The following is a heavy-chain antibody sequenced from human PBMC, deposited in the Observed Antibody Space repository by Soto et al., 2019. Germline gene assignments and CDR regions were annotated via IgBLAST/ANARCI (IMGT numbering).Heavy chain of an antibody. CDR3: ARDPTLTGTTYYFDY. D-gene: IGHD1-7*01. CDR2: INPNSGGT. J-gene: IGHJ4*02. V-gene: IGHV1-2*04. CDR1: GYTFTGYY. Sequence: ASVKVYCKASGYTFTGYYMHWVRQAPGQGLEWMGWINPNSGGTNYAQKFQGWVTMTRDTSISTAYMELSRLRSDDTAVYYCARDPTLTGTTYYFDYWGQGTLVTVSS.